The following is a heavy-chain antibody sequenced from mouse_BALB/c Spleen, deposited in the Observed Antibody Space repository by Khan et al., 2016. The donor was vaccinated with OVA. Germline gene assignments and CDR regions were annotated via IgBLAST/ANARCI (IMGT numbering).Heavy chain of an antibody. CDR3: ACELRGFAY. CDR2: ISYNGNS. D-gene: IGHD1-1*01. Sequence: EVQLQESGPSLVKPSQTLSLTCSVTGDSITSGYWTWIRKFPGNKLEYMGYISYNGNSYYNPSLKSRISITRDTSKNQYYLQLNSVTTEDTATFYCACELRGFAYWGQGTLVTVSA. CDR1: GDSITSGY. V-gene: IGHV3-8*02. J-gene: IGHJ3*01.